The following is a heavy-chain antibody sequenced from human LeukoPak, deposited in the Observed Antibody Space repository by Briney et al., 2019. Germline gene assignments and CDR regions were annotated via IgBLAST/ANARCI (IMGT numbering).Heavy chain of an antibody. D-gene: IGHD1-26*01. Sequence: ASVKVSCKASGYTFTTYAINWVRQAPGQGLEWMGWINTNTGNPTYAQGFTGRFVFSLDTSVSTAYLQISSLKAEDTAVYYCARVESWEHSGSSQDAFDIWGQGTMVTVSS. J-gene: IGHJ3*02. CDR3: ARVESWEHSGSSQDAFDI. CDR2: INTNTGNP. V-gene: IGHV7-4-1*02. CDR1: GYTFTTYA.